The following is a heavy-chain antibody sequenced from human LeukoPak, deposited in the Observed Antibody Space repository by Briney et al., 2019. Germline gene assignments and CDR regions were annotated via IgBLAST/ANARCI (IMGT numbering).Heavy chain of an antibody. CDR3: ARVRGGNRGDAFDI. Sequence: GGSLRLSCAASGFTFSTYTMNWVRQAPGKGLEWVSSISSSSYFIYYADSVKGRFTISRDNSYNTVYLQMTGLRAEDTAVYYCARVRGGNRGDAFDIWGQGTMVTVSS. J-gene: IGHJ3*02. V-gene: IGHV3-21*01. CDR1: GFTFSTYT. CDR2: ISSSSYFI. D-gene: IGHD4-23*01.